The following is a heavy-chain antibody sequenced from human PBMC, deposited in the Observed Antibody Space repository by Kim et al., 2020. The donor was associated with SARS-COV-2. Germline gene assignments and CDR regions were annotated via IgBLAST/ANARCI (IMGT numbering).Heavy chain of an antibody. Sequence: SETLSLTCTVSGGSISSYYWSWIRQPPGKGLEWIGYIYYSGSTNYNPSLKSRVTISVDTSKNQFSLKPSSVTAADTAVYYCARRLYYGSGSYLGFDPWGQGTLVTVSS. D-gene: IGHD3-10*01. CDR2: IYYSGST. V-gene: IGHV4-59*08. J-gene: IGHJ5*02. CDR3: ARRLYYGSGSYLGFDP. CDR1: GGSISSYY.